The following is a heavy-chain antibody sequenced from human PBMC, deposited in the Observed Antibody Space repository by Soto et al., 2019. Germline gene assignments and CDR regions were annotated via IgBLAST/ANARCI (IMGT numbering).Heavy chain of an antibody. D-gene: IGHD3-22*01. CDR3: AKLTYPSDSTGYYYERVSGWIDS. J-gene: IGHJ5*01. CDR1: GFMFSSYA. V-gene: IGHV3-23*01. CDR2: ISASGGTA. Sequence: GGSLRLSCAASGFMFSSYAMSWVRQAPGKGLEWVSSISASGGTANLADSVEGRCTISRDNSKSTLYLQMNSLRAEDTAVYYCAKLTYPSDSTGYYYERVSGWIDSWGQGTMVTVSS.